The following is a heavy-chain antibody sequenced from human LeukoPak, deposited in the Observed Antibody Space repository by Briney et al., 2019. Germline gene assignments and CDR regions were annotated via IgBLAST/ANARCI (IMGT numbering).Heavy chain of an antibody. CDR3: ATYSSPYYYDSSGLPDAFDI. CDR2: IYSGGST. V-gene: IGHV3-53*01. J-gene: IGHJ3*02. CDR1: GFTVSSNY. D-gene: IGHD3-22*01. Sequence: PGGSLRLSCAASGFTVSSNYMSWVRQAPGKGLEWVSVIYSGGSTYYADSVKGRFTISRDNSKNTLYLQMNSLRAEDTAVYYCATYSSPYYYDSSGLPDAFDIWGQGTMVTVSS.